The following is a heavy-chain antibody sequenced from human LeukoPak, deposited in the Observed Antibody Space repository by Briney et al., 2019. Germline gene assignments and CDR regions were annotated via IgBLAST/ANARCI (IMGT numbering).Heavy chain of an antibody. CDR1: GYTFTGYY. J-gene: IGHJ3*02. CDR3: ARMRAAAGTGDYDAFDI. D-gene: IGHD6-13*01. Sequence: ASVKVSCKASGYTFTGYYMHWVRQAPGQGLEWMGWINPNSGGTNYAQKFQGRVTITRNTSISTAYMELSGLRSEDTAVYYCARMRAAAGTGDYDAFDIWGQGTMVTVSS. V-gene: IGHV1-2*02. CDR2: INPNSGGT.